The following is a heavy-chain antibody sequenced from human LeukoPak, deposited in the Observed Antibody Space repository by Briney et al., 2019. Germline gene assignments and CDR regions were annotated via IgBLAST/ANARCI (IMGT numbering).Heavy chain of an antibody. CDR3: AKRSGESCSWTYGMDV. J-gene: IGHJ6*02. CDR2: ISSDGRNK. CDR1: GFTLSSYG. D-gene: IGHD6-13*01. Sequence: GGSLRLSCAASGFTLSSYGMHWVRQAPGKGLEWVAGISSDGRNKYYADSVKGRFTISRDNSKNTADLQMNSLRAEDTAVYYCAKRSGESCSWTYGMDVWGQGTTVSVSS. V-gene: IGHV3-30*18.